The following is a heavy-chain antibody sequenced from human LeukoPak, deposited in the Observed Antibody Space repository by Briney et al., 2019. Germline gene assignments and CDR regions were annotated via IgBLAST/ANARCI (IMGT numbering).Heavy chain of an antibody. CDR3: ARESYYSNYYYGMDV. V-gene: IGHV1-2*02. Sequence: ASVKVSCKASGYTFTGYYMHWVRQAPGQGLEWMGWINPNSGGTGYAQKFQGRVTMTRDTSISTAYMELSRLRSDDTAVYYCARESYYSNYYYGMDVWGQGTMVTVSS. J-gene: IGHJ6*02. D-gene: IGHD4-4*01. CDR2: INPNSGGT. CDR1: GYTFTGYY.